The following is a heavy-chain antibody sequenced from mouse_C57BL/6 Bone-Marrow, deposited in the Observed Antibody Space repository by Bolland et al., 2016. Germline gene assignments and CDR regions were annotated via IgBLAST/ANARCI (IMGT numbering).Heavy chain of an antibody. J-gene: IGHJ1*03. V-gene: IGHV1-84*01. Sequence: YPRSGNTKYNEKFKGKATLTVDTSSSTAYMQLSSLTSEDSAVYFCARGDYGSSHWFFDVWGTG. CDR2: YPRSGNT. CDR3: ARGDYGSSHWFFDV. D-gene: IGHD1-1*01.